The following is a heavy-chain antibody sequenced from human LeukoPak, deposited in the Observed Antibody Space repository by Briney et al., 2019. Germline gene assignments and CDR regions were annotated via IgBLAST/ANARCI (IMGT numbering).Heavy chain of an antibody. CDR2: LHHSAS. J-gene: IGHJ4*02. D-gene: IGHD4-23*01. CDR1: GYSISSDYY. CDR3: ARDGYGGIDY. V-gene: IGHV4-38-2*02. Sequence: SETLSLTCTVSGYSISSDYYWGWIRQPPGKGLEWIGSLHHSASNYNPSLKSRGTISVDKSKNQFSLKLNSVTAADTALYYCARDGYGGIDYWGQGILVTVSS.